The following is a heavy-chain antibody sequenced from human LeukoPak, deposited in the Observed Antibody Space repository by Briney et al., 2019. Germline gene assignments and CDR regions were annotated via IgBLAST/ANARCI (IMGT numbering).Heavy chain of an antibody. V-gene: IGHV4-59*01. J-gene: IGHJ4*02. CDR2: IYYSGST. CDR1: GGSINSYY. D-gene: IGHD6-19*01. Sequence: SETLSLTCTVSGGSINSYYWSWTRQPPGKGLEWVGYIYYSGSTNYKPSLKRRVTISVDTSKNQFSLKVSSVTAADTAVYYCASSRSSSGWSLIDYWGQGALVTVSS. CDR3: ASSRSSSGWSLIDY.